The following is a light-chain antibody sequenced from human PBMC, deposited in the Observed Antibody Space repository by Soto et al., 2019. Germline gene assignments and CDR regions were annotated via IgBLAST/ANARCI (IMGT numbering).Light chain of an antibody. CDR2: SAS. CDR1: QNIYRS. V-gene: IGKV1-39*01. Sequence: DIQMSQSPSSLSASVGDRVTITCRASQNIYRSVNWYQQKPGKAPKLLIFSASSLRSGVPSRFSGSGSGTDSTLTIDTLQSEDFATYYCQQSFSPPPITFGQGTRLES. J-gene: IGKJ5*01. CDR3: QQSFSPPPIT.